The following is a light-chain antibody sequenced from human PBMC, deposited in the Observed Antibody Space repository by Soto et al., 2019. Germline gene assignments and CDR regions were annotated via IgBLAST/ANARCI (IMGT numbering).Light chain of an antibody. V-gene: IGKV1D-16*01. J-gene: IGKJ4*01. CDR2: GAT. Sequence: DIQMTQSPSSLSASVGDRVTITCRASQNIDRYLAWYQQKSDKAPKSLIYGATSLQSRVPSRFSGSGSGTDFTLTISRLQPEDFATYYCQQYHSYPTFGGGTKVEIQ. CDR3: QQYHSYPT. CDR1: QNIDRY.